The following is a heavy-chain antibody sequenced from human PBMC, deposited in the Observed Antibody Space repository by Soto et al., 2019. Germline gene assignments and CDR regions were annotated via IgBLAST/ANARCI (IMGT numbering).Heavy chain of an antibody. CDR2: ISGSGGST. CDR1: GFTFSSYA. Sequence: GSLRLSCAASGFTFSSYAMSWVRQAPGKGLEWVSAISGSGGSTYYADSVKGRFTISRDNSKNTLYLQMNSLRAEDTAVYYCAKVKGLRYYYYGMDVWGQGTTVTVSS. J-gene: IGHJ6*02. CDR3: AKVKGLRYYYYGMDV. V-gene: IGHV3-23*01.